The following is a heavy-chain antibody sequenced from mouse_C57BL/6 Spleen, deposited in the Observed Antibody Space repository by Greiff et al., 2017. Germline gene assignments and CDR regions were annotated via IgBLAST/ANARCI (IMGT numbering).Heavy chain of an antibody. V-gene: IGHV14-1*01. Sequence: EVKLMESGAELVRPGASVKLSCTASGFNINDYYMHWVQQRPEQGLEWIGRIDPEDGDTESAPKFQGKATKTADTTANSAYLQLSSLTSEDTAVYYSTQIYYDGGSYGDAMDYWGQGTSVTVSS. CDR2: IDPEDGDT. D-gene: IGHD1-1*01. J-gene: IGHJ4*01. CDR1: GFNINDYY. CDR3: TQIYYDGGSYGDAMDY.